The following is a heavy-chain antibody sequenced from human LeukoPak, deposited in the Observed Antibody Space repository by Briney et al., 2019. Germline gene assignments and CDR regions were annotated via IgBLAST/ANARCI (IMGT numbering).Heavy chain of an antibody. J-gene: IGHJ4*02. CDR3: ARARDLVVPAGMGY. CDR1: GFTFSSYS. V-gene: IGHV3-21*01. CDR2: ISSSSSYI. Sequence: GGSLRLSCAASGFTFSSYSMNWVRQAPGKRLEWVSSISSSSSYIYYADSVKGRFTISRDNDKNSLYLQMNSLRAEDTAVYYCARARDLVVPAGMGYWGQGTLVTVSS. D-gene: IGHD2-2*01.